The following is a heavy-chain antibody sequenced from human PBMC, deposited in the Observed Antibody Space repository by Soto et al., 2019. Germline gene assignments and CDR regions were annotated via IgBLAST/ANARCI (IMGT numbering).Heavy chain of an antibody. J-gene: IGHJ4*02. Sequence: NPSETLSLTCIVSGESISISSYYWGCIRQPPGKGLEWIGSIYYSGRTYYNPSFKSRVTISIDTSKNQFSLKLSSVTATDTAVYYCARQRTTVVTQAYFDHWGQGALVTVSS. CDR3: ARQRTTVVTQAYFDH. D-gene: IGHD2-21*02. V-gene: IGHV4-39*01. CDR2: IYYSGRT. CDR1: GESISISSYY.